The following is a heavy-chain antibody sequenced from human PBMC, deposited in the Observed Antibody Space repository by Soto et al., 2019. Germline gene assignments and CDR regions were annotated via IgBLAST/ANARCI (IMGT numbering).Heavy chain of an antibody. CDR3: ARDFPSLGLDP. Sequence: ASVKVSCKASGYTFTGYYMHCVRQAPGQGLEWMGWINPNSGGTNYAQKFQGWVTMTRDTSISTAYMELSRLRSDDTAVYYCARDFPSLGLDPGGQGTLVTVSS. CDR1: GYTFTGYY. J-gene: IGHJ5*02. V-gene: IGHV1-2*04. D-gene: IGHD3-10*01. CDR2: INPNSGGT.